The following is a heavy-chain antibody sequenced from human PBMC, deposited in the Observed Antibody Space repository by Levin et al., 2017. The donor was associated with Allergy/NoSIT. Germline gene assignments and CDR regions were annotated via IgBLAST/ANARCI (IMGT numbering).Heavy chain of an antibody. V-gene: IGHV3-23*01. D-gene: IGHD1-1*01. Sequence: SLLLSFSSSFFPFLSSSLTWVRQAPGKGLEWVSVITGGGSNTYYGDSVKGRFTFSLSHSKNTLYLELNSLRAEDTAVYYCAKKQGGTSGFSFDVWGQGTMVTVSS. J-gene: IGHJ3*01. CDR2: ITGGGSNT. CDR3: AKKQGGTSGFSFDV. CDR1: FFPFLSSS.